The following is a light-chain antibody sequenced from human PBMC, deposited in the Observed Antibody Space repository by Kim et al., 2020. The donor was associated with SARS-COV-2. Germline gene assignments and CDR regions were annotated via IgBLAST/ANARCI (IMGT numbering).Light chain of an antibody. CDR1: QSVSSS. Sequence: EIVMTQSPGTLSVSPGESATLSCRASQSVSSSLAWYQQRPGQPPRLLIYGASVRATGLPGRFSGSGSGTEFTLTITSLQSEDFALYHCQKYSNWPMYTCGQGTKREIK. J-gene: IGKJ2*01. CDR2: GAS. CDR3: QKYSNWPMYT. V-gene: IGKV3-15*01.